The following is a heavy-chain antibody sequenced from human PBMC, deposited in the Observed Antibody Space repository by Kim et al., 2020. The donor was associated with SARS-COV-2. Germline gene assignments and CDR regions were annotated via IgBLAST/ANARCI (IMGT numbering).Heavy chain of an antibody. CDR3: AKHYFDFWSGPIGGGDAFDI. J-gene: IGHJ3*02. D-gene: IGHD3-3*01. CDR2: IYPGDSDT. Sequence: GESLKISCKGSGYSFTSYWIGWVRQMPGKGLEWMGIIYPGDSDTRYSPSFQGQVTISADKSISTAYLQWSSLKASDTAMYYCAKHYFDFWSGPIGGGDAFDIWGQGTMVTVSS. V-gene: IGHV5-51*01. CDR1: GYSFTSYW.